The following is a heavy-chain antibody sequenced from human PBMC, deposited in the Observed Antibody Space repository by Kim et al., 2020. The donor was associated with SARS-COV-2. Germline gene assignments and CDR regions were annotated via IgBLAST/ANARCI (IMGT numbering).Heavy chain of an antibody. CDR1: GYTFTSYD. V-gene: IGHV1-8*01. CDR2: MNPNSGNT. D-gene: IGHD3-9*01. Sequence: ASVKVSCKASGYTFTSYDINWVRQATGQGLEWMGWMNPNSGNTGYAQKFQGRVTMTRNTSISTAYMELSSLRSEDTAVYYCARGRNDISPYGMDVWGQGTTVTVSS. CDR3: ARGRNDISPYGMDV. J-gene: IGHJ6*02.